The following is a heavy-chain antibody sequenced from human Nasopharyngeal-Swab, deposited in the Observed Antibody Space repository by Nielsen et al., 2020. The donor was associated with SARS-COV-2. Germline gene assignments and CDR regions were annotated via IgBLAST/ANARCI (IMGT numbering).Heavy chain of an antibody. CDR2: INHSGST. Sequence: SQTLSLTCAVYGGSFSGYYLSWIRQPPGKGLEWIGEINHSGSTNYNPSLKSRVTISVDTSKNQFSLKLSSVTAADTAVYYCAALKYCSGGSCYSFHTVGAFDIWGQGTMVTVSS. D-gene: IGHD2-15*01. CDR1: GGSFSGYY. J-gene: IGHJ3*02. CDR3: AALKYCSGGSCYSFHTVGAFDI. V-gene: IGHV4-34*01.